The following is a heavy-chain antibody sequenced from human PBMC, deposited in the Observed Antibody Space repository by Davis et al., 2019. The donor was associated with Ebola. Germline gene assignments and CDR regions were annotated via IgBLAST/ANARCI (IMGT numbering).Heavy chain of an antibody. Sequence: MPSETLSLTCTVSGGSISSYYWSWSRQPPGKGLERIGYIYYSGSTNYNSSLTSRVTISVDTSKNQFSLKLSSVTAADTAVYYCAGLRVYDYDLLTDYPNWLDPWGQGTLVTVSS. J-gene: IGHJ5*02. CDR3: AGLRVYDYDLLTDYPNWLDP. CDR1: GGSISSYY. CDR2: IYYSGST. V-gene: IGHV4-59*01. D-gene: IGHD3-9*01.